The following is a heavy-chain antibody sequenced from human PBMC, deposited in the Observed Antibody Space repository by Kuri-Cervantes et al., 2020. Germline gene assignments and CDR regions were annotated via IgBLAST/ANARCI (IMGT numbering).Heavy chain of an antibody. V-gene: IGHV3-20*04. D-gene: IGHD3-10*01. CDR1: GFTFDDYG. J-gene: IGHJ4*02. Sequence: LSLTCAASGFTFDDYGMSWVRQAPGKGLEWVSGINWNGGSTGYADSVKGRFTISRDNAKNSLYLQMNSLRAEDTAVYYCARDRRNYGSGRGHYGYWGQGTLVTVSS. CDR2: INWNGGST. CDR3: ARDRRNYGSGRGHYGY.